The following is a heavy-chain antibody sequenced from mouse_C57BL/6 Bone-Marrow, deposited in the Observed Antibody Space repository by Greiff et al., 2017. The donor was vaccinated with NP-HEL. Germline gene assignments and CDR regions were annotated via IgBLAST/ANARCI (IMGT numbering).Heavy chain of an antibody. D-gene: IGHD1-1*01. CDR1: GYAFSSSW. J-gene: IGHJ2*01. CDR2: IYPGDGDT. V-gene: IGHV1-82*01. Sequence: VHLVESGPELVKPGASVKISCKASGYAFSSSWMNWVKQRPGKGLEWIGRIYPGDGDTNYNGKFKGKATLTADKSSSTAYMQLSSLTSEDSAVYFCARWGHYYGSSSFFDYWGQGTTLTVSS. CDR3: ARWGHYYGSSSFFDY.